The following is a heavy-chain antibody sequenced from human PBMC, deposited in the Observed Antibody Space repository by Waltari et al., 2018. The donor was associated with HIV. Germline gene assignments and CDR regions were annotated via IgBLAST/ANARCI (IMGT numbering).Heavy chain of an antibody. CDR1: GFTFSSYA. CDR3: AKDGRARDGYNPRLLYYGMDV. Sequence: EVQLLESGGGLVQPGGSLRLSCAASGFTFSSYAMSWVRQAPGKGLAWVSAISGSGGSTYYADSVKGRFTISRDNSKNTLYLQMNSLRAEDTAVYYCAKDGRARDGYNPRLLYYGMDVWGQGTTVTVSS. V-gene: IGHV3-23*01. CDR2: ISGSGGST. D-gene: IGHD5-12*01. J-gene: IGHJ6*02.